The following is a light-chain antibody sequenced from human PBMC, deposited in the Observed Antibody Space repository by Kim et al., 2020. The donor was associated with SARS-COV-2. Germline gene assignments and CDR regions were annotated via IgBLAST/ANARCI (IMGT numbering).Light chain of an antibody. CDR2: WAS. Sequence: RATIHCKSSQSILYSSTNKNYLAWYQQKPGQPPKLLIYWASTRESGVPDRFSGSGSGTDFTLTISRLQAEDAAVYYCHQHYTSPRTFGQGTKLEI. CDR1: QSILYSSTNKNY. J-gene: IGKJ2*01. V-gene: IGKV4-1*01. CDR3: HQHYTSPRT.